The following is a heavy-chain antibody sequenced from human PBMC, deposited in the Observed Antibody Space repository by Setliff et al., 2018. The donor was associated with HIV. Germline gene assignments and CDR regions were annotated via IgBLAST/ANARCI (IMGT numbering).Heavy chain of an antibody. Sequence: ASVKVSCKASGYTFTGYYMHWVRQAPGQGLEWMGWINPNSGGTNYAQKFQGRVTMTRDTSISTAYMELSRLRSDDTAVYYCARGWGLSYYYDSSGYTPFDYWGQGTLVTVSS. CDR2: INPNSGGT. CDR1: GYTFTGYY. V-gene: IGHV1-2*02. D-gene: IGHD3-22*01. CDR3: ARGWGLSYYYDSSGYTPFDY. J-gene: IGHJ4*02.